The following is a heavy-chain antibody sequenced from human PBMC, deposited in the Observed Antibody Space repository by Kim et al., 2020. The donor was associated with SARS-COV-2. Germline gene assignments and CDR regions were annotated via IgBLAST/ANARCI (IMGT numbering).Heavy chain of an antibody. CDR3: IKGSAMEWLGVHY. J-gene: IGHJ4*02. D-gene: IGHD3-3*01. CDR1: GFTFSNYW. Sequence: GGSLRLSCVASGFTFSNYWMHWVRQAPGKGLEWVSHIHNDGSNTQYADSVKGRFTISRDNAENTLYLQMNSLRAEDTAVYYCIKGSAMEWLGVHYCGQGT. CDR2: IHNDGSNT. V-gene: IGHV3-74*01.